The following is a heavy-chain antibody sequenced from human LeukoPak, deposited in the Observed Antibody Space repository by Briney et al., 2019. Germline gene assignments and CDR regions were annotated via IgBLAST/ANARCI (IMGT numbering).Heavy chain of an antibody. V-gene: IGHV4-39*07. Sequence: SETLSLTCTVSGGSITSPHYYWGWIRQPPGKGLEWIGSIYYSGRTYYNPSLQSRVTISVDTSKNQFSLKLSSVTAADTAVYYCAREGPALDYWGQGTLVTVSS. CDR2: IYYSGRT. J-gene: IGHJ4*02. CDR3: AREGPALDY. CDR1: GGSITSPHYY.